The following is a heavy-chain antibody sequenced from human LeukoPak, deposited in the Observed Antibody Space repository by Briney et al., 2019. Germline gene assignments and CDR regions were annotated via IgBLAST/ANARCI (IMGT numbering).Heavy chain of an antibody. J-gene: IGHJ4*02. CDR3: ARVGRGDYVWGSYPFDY. Sequence: SETLSLTCTVSGDSISSYYWSWIRQPPGKGLEWIGYISYSGSTNYNPSLKSRVTISVDTSKNQFSLNLSSVTAADTAVYYCARVGRGDYVWGSYPFDYWGQGTLVTVSS. D-gene: IGHD3-16*01. V-gene: IGHV4-59*01. CDR1: GDSISSYY. CDR2: ISYSGST.